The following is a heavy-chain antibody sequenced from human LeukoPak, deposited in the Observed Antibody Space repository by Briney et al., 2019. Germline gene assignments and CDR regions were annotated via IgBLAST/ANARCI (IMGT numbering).Heavy chain of an antibody. CDR1: GYRFTDYW. J-gene: IGHJ3*02. D-gene: IGHD3-10*01. V-gene: IGHV5-51*01. Sequence: GESLKISCKGSGYRFTDYWIGWVRQMPGKGLECMGIIYPDDSDIRYSPSFQGQVTISADKSVSTAYLQWSSLKASDTAKYYCALGRRGAAGAFDIWGQGTLVTVSS. CDR3: ALGRRGAAGAFDI. CDR2: IYPDDSDI.